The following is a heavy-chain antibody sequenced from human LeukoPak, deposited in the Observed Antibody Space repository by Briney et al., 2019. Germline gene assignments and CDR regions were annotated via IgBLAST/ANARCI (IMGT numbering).Heavy chain of an antibody. V-gene: IGHV3-53*01. CDR3: ARGTSSGWYGNY. CDR2: IYSGGST. J-gene: IGHJ4*02. Sequence: GGSLRLSCAASGFTVSSNYMSWVRQAPGKRLQWVSVIYSGGSTYYADSVKGRFTISRDSSKNTLYLQMNSLRAEDTAVYYCARGTSSGWYGNYWGQGTLVTVSS. CDR1: GFTVSSNY. D-gene: IGHD6-19*01.